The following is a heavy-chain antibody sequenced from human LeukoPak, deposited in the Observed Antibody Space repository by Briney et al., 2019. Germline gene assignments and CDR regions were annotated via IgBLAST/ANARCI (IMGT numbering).Heavy chain of an antibody. CDR1: GYTFTSYA. V-gene: IGHV7-4-1*02. Sequence: ASVKVSCKASGYTFTSYAMNWVRQAPGQGLEWMGWINTNTGNPTYAQGFTGRFVFSLDTSVSTVYLQISSLKAEDTAVYYCARLGFSGSSKEFDYWGQGTLVTVSS. CDR2: INTNTGNP. J-gene: IGHJ4*02. D-gene: IGHD1-26*01. CDR3: ARLGFSGSSKEFDY.